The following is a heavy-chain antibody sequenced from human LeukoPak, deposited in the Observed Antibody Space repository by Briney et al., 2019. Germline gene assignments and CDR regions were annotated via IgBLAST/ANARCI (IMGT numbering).Heavy chain of an antibody. CDR1: GASLSSNNW. D-gene: IGHD6-19*01. J-gene: IGHJ4*02. CDR2: IYHSGST. CDR3: AAAAVAVDY. V-gene: IGHV4-4*02. Sequence: SETLSLTCAVSGASLSSNNWWNWVRQPPGKGLEWIGEIYHSGSTKYSPSLKRRITISVDKSKNHFSLKLTSVTAADTAIYYCAAAAVAVDYWGQGTLVTVSS.